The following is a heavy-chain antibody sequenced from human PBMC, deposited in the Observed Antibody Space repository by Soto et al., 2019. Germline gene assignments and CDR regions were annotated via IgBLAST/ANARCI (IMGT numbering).Heavy chain of an antibody. J-gene: IGHJ5*02. CDR3: ARVRTKEESSSSWTFDP. D-gene: IGHD6-6*01. CDR1: GYTFTSYC. V-gene: IGHV1-18*01. Sequence: SSNASGYTFTSYCIGWVRHSPGQGLEWMGWISAYNGNTNYAQNLQGRVTMTTDTSTSTAYMELRSLRSDDTAVYYCARVRTKEESSSSWTFDPRVQGTLVT. CDR2: ISAYNGNT.